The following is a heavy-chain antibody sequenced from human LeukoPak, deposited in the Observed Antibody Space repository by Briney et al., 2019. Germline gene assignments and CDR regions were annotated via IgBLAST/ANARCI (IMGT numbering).Heavy chain of an antibody. J-gene: IGHJ5*02. CDR3: ARARGGYCRGGSCYAMGVLSPKNNWFAP. D-gene: IGHD2-15*01. CDR2: INHSGST. CDR1: GGSFSGYY. Sequence: SETLSLTCAVYGGSFSGYYWSWIRQPPGKGLEWIGEINHSGSTNYNPSLKSRVTISVDTSKNQFSLKLSSVTAADTAVYYCARARGGYCRGGSCYAMGVLSPKNNWFAPGAQEPRAPVPS. V-gene: IGHV4-34*01.